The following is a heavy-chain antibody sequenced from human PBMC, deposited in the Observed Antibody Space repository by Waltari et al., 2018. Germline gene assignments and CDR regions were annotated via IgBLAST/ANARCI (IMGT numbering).Heavy chain of an antibody. Sequence: QVQLQQWGAGLLKPSETLSLTCAVYGGSFSGYYWSWIRQPPGKGLEWIGEINHSGSTNYIPSLKSRVTISVDTSKNQFSLKLSSVTAADTAVYYCAREGIAVAGRYYYFDYWGQGTLVTVSS. D-gene: IGHD6-19*01. J-gene: IGHJ4*02. V-gene: IGHV4-34*01. CDR3: AREGIAVAGRYYYFDY. CDR1: GGSFSGYY. CDR2: INHSGST.